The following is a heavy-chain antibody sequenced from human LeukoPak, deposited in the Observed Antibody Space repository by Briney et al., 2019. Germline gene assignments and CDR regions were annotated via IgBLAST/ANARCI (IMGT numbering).Heavy chain of an antibody. CDR2: INHSGST. J-gene: IGHJ4*02. V-gene: IGHV4-34*01. CDR3: AGRTYYYDSSGSPYYFDY. Sequence: SETLSLTCTVSGGSISSYYWSWIRQPPGKGLEWIGEINHSGSTNYNPSLKSRVTISVDMSKNQFSLKLSSVTAADTAVYYCAGRTYYYDSSGSPYYFDYWGQGTLVTVSS. D-gene: IGHD3-22*01. CDR1: GGSISSYY.